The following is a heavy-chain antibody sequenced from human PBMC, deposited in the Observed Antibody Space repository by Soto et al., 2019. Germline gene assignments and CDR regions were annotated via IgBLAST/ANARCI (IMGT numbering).Heavy chain of an antibody. CDR2: IYYSGST. Sequence: PSETLSLTCTASGGSISSGGYYWSWIRQHPGKGLEWIGYIYYSGSTYYNPSLKSRVTISVDTSKNQFSLKLSSVTAADTAVYYCVRDLPNAGYGMDVWGQGTTVTAP. CDR3: VRDLPNAGYGMDV. CDR1: GGSISSGGYY. V-gene: IGHV4-31*03. D-gene: IGHD2-8*01. J-gene: IGHJ6*02.